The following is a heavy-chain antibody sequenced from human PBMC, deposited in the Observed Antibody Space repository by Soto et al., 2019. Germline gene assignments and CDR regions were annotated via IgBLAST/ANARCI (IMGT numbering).Heavy chain of an antibody. CDR3: ARETYYYGSGSPIFDP. V-gene: IGHV3-53*01. CDR2: IYSGGST. J-gene: IGHJ5*02. Sequence: PGGSLRLSCAASGFTGSSNYMSWVRQAPGKGLEWVSVIYSGGSTYYADSVKGRFTISRDNSKNTLYLQMNSLRAGDTAVYYCARETYYYGSGSPIFDPWGQGTLVTVSS. CDR1: GFTGSSNY. D-gene: IGHD3-10*01.